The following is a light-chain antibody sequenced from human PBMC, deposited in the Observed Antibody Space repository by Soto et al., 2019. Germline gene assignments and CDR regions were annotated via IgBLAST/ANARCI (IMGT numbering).Light chain of an antibody. J-gene: IGKJ4*01. Sequence: EIVMTQSPATRSVSPGERATLSCRASQSVIRNLAWYQQKPGQAPRLLIYGASSRATGIPDRFSGSGSGTDGTLTISSLKNEDGSAYYCQKYNSATLTFGGGTKVDIK. CDR3: QKYNSATLT. V-gene: IGKV3D-15*01. CDR1: QSVIRN. CDR2: GAS.